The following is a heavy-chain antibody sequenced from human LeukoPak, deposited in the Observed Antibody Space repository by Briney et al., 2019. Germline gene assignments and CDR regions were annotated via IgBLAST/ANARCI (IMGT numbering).Heavy chain of an antibody. CDR2: IDYSGGDT. J-gene: IGHJ4*02. D-gene: IGHD3-10*01. CDR1: GFTLSSYE. Sequence: GGSLRLSCTASGFTLSSYEMSWIRQAPGKGLEWVSSIDYSGGDTHYADSVKGRFTISRDNSKNTVYLQMNSLRAEDTAVYYCAKDRGVRGVISYFDSWGQGTLVTVSS. V-gene: IGHV3-23*01. CDR3: AKDRGVRGVISYFDS.